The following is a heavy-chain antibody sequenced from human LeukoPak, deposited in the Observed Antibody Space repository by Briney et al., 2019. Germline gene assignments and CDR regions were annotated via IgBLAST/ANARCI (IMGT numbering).Heavy chain of an antibody. Sequence: GGSLRLSCAASGFTFSSYEMNWVRQAPGKGLEWVSYISSSGSTVYYADSVKGRFTISRDNAKNSLYPQMNSLRAEDTAVYYCARSYYYDSSGYYLEDYYGMDVWGQGTTVTVSS. V-gene: IGHV3-48*03. J-gene: IGHJ6*02. CDR2: ISSSGSTV. CDR1: GFTFSSYE. D-gene: IGHD3-22*01. CDR3: ARSYYYDSSGYYLEDYYGMDV.